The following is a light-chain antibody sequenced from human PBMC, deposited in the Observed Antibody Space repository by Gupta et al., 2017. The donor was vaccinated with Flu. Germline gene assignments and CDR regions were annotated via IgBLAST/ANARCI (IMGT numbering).Light chain of an antibody. V-gene: IGLV3-21*02. CDR1: NIRTKT. CDR3: QVWDSGSDHEV. Sequence: GGDNIRTKTVHWYREWPCQAPVLVVYDDSARPSGIPELFSGSNSGNTDTVTISRVEAGDEADYYCQVWDSGSDHEVFGGGTKLTVL. CDR2: DDS. J-gene: IGLJ3*02.